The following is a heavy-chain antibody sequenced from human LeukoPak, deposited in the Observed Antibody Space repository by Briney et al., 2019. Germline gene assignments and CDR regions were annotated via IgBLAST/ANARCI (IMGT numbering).Heavy chain of an antibody. V-gene: IGHV3-53*01. D-gene: IGHD3-10*01. Sequence: GGSLRLSCAASGFTFSSYSMNWVRQAPGKGLEWVSVIYIGGATYYTDTVKGRFTISRHNSKNTLYLQMNSLRAEDTAVYYCARGGYDSGSYYKGPLYYFDYWGQGTLVTVSS. CDR2: IYIGGAT. CDR1: GFTFSSYS. CDR3: ARGGYDSGSYYKGPLYYFDY. J-gene: IGHJ4*02.